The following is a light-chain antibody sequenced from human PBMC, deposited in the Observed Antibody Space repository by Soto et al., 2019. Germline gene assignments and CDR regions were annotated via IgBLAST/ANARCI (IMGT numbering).Light chain of an antibody. V-gene: IGLV2-14*03. CDR3: SSYTSSSTLDV. CDR1: SSGVGGYNY. J-gene: IGLJ1*01. Sequence: QSALTQPASVSGSPGQSITISCTGTSSGVGGYNYVSWYQQHPGKAPKLLIYDVSSRPSGVSNRFSGSKSGNTASLTISGLQAEDDADYYCSSYTSSSTLDVFGTGTKLTVL. CDR2: DVS.